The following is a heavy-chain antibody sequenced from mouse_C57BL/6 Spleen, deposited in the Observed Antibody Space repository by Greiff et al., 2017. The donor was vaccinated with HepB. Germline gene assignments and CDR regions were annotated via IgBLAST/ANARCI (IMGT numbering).Heavy chain of an antibody. J-gene: IGHJ2*01. D-gene: IGHD1-1*01. CDR3: ARGDYGSSYLDY. Sequence: EVKLVESEGGLVQPGSSMKLSCTASGFTFSDYYMAWVRQVPEKGLEWVANINYDGSSTYYLDSLKSRFIISRDNAKNILYLQMSSLKSEDTATYYCARGDYGSSYLDYWGQGTTLTVSS. CDR1: GFTFSDYY. V-gene: IGHV5-16*01. CDR2: INYDGSST.